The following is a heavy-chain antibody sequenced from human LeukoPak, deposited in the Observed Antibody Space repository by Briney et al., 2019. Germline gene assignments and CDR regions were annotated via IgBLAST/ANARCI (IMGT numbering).Heavy chain of an antibody. V-gene: IGHV3-23*01. CDR3: AKQLGYCSDGSCYFPY. D-gene: IGHD2-15*01. Sequence: GGSLRLSCAASGFTFSSYAMSWVRQAPGKGLEWVSAISNNGGYTYYADSVQGRFTISRDNSKSTLCLQMSSLRAEDTAVYYCAKQLGYCSDGSCYFPYWGQGTLVTVSS. J-gene: IGHJ4*02. CDR1: GFTFSSYA. CDR2: ISNNGGYT.